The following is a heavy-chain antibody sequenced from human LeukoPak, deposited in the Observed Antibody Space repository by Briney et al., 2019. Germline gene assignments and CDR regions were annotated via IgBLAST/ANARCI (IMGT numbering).Heavy chain of an antibody. CDR2: ISYDGSNK. CDR3: ARGTYYDILTGYSPDYFDY. Sequence: GGSLRLSCAASGFTFSSYAIHWVRQAPGKGLEWVAVISYDGSNKYYADSVKGRFTISRDNSKNTLYLQMNSLRAEDTAVYYCARGTYYDILTGYSPDYFDYWGQGTLVTVSS. D-gene: IGHD3-9*01. J-gene: IGHJ4*02. CDR1: GFTFSSYA. V-gene: IGHV3-30-3*01.